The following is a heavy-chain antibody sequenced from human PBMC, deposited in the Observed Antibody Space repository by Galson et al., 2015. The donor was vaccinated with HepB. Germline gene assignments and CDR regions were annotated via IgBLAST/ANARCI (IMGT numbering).Heavy chain of an antibody. J-gene: IGHJ6*02. CDR1: GYTFTSYA. CDR2: INAGNGNT. Sequence: SVKVSCKASGYTFTSYAMHWMRQAPGQRLEWMGWINAGNGNTKYSQKFQGRVTITRDTSASTAYMELSSLRFEDTAVNYCARDPSSYGDILTGYYPPYSYGRDVWGQGTTVTVSS. CDR3: ARDPSSYGDILTGYYPPYSYGRDV. V-gene: IGHV1-3*01. D-gene: IGHD3-9*01.